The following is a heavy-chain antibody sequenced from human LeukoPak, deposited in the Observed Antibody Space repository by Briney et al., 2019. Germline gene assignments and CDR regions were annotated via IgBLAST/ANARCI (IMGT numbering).Heavy chain of an antibody. CDR3: ATDVGFGDSDV. V-gene: IGHV4-59*01. J-gene: IGHJ6*04. CDR2: TYYSGRT. D-gene: IGHD3-10*01. CDR1: GGSISGYY. Sequence: PSETLSLTCTVSGGSISGYYWSWSRQPPGERREWIGYTYYSGRTTYNPPPMSRVTTSAETSKIQFSLTLSSVTAADTAVYYCATDVGFGDSDVWGKGTTVTVSS.